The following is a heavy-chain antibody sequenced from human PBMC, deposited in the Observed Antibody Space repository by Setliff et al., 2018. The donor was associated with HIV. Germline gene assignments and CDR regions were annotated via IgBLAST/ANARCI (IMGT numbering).Heavy chain of an antibody. CDR1: GFTFTSHS. CDR3: VRSLSGNSSTYYWAFDF. V-gene: IGHV3-21*01. Sequence: GGSLRLSCVTSGFTFTSHSMNWVRLRPGKGLEWVASISGSGTYTHYADSVRGRFTVSRDNAKNSLWLQLDSLKVEDTALYFCVRSLSGNSSTYYWAFDFWGQGAPITVSS. CDR2: ISGSGTYT. J-gene: IGHJ4*02. D-gene: IGHD3-22*01.